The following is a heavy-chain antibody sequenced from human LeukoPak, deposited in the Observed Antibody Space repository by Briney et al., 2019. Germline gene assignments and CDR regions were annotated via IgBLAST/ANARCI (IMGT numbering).Heavy chain of an antibody. CDR3: ARTGSSWPLYYYYYMDV. CDR2: VSDSGST. Sequence: SETLSLTCTVSGGSLSSHYWSWIRQPPGKGLEWIGYVSDSGSTNYNLSLKSRVTVSVDTSKDQFSLKLTSVTAADTAVYYCARTGSSWPLYYYYYMDVWGKGTTVTVSS. CDR1: GGSLSSHY. J-gene: IGHJ6*03. D-gene: IGHD6-13*01. V-gene: IGHV4-59*11.